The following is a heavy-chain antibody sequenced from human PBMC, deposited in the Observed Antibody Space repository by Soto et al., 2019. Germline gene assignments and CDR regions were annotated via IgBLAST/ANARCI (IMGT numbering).Heavy chain of an antibody. V-gene: IGHV3-23*01. D-gene: IGHD3-22*01. J-gene: IGHJ4*02. Sequence: GGSMRLSCAASGFTFGVYAVSWVRQAPGKGLEWVSTIGGSGGDTTYADFVRGRFTVSRDNSRNTLYLQMNSLRAEDTAIYYCAKDAPGSGWLRDYWGRGTLVTVFS. CDR3: AKDAPGSGWLRDY. CDR1: GFTFGVYA. CDR2: IGGSGGDT.